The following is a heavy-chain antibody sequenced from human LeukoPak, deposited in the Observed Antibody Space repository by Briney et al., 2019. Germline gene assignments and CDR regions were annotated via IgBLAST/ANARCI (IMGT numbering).Heavy chain of an antibody. Sequence: SETLSLTCTLSGGSISSGDYYWTWIRQPAGKGLEWIGRIHTSGSTNYKPSLQSRVTIAIDTSKNQFSLKLSSVTAADTAVYYCARVWNRGWLDPWGQGTLVTVSS. CDR2: IHTSGST. CDR3: ARVWNRGWLDP. CDR1: GGSISSGDYY. J-gene: IGHJ5*02. V-gene: IGHV4-61*02. D-gene: IGHD7-27*01.